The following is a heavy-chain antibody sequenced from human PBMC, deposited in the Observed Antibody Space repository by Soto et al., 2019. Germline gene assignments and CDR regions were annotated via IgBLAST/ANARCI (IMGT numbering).Heavy chain of an antibody. V-gene: IGHV4-30-4*01. J-gene: IGHJ4*02. CDR2: IYYSGST. Sequence: SETLSLTCTVSGGSISSGDYYWSWIRQPPGKGLEWIGYIYYSGSTYYNPSLKSRVTISVDTSKNQFSLKLSSVTAADTAVYYCARAVVAVAATPNFDYWGQGTLVTSPQ. CDR1: GGSISSGDYY. D-gene: IGHD2-15*01. CDR3: ARAVVAVAATPNFDY.